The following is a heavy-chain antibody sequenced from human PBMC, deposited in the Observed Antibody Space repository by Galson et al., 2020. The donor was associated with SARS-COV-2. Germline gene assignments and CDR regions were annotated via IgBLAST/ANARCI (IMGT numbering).Heavy chain of an antibody. V-gene: IGHV1-18*04. D-gene: IGHD3-16*02. Sequence: ASVKVSCKASGYTFTSYGISWVRQAPGQGLEWMGWISAYNGNTNYAQKLQGRVTMTTDTSTSTAYMELRSLRSDDTAVYYCARGECGGVIVYYYGMDVWGQGTTVTVSS. CDR3: ARGECGGVIVYYYGMDV. J-gene: IGHJ6*02. CDR1: GYTFTSYG. CDR2: ISAYNGNT.